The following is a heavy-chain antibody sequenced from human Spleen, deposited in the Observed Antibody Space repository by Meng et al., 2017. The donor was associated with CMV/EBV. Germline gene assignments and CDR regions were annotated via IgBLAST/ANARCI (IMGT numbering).Heavy chain of an antibody. D-gene: IGHD5-12*01. V-gene: IGHV3-74*01. CDR3: ARAYSGYLAFDY. J-gene: IGHJ4*02. CDR1: GFTFSSFW. Sequence: GGSLRLSCVASGFTFSSFWVHWVRQAPGKGLVWVSRINSDGSSTSYADSVKGRFTISRDNAKNTLYLQMNSLRAEDTAVYYCARAYSGYLAFDYWGQGTLVTVSS. CDR2: INSDGSST.